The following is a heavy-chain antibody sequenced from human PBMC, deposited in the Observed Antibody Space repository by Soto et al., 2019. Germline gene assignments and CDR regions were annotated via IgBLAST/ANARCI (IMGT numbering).Heavy chain of an antibody. D-gene: IGHD6-13*01. CDR1: GYTFTGYY. V-gene: IGHV1-2*02. CDR2: INPNSGGT. CDR3: ARDCPGYSCSWYVKDYYYGMDV. J-gene: IGHJ6*01. Sequence: ASVKVSCKASGYTFTGYYMHWVRQAPGQGLEWMGWINPNSGGTNYAQKFQGRVTMTRDTSISTAYMELSRLRSDDTAVYYCARDCPGYSCSWYVKDYYYGMDVWGEGTTLTVSS.